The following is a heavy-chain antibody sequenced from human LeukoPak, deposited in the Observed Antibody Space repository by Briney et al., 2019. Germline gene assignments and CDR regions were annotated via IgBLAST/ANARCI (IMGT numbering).Heavy chain of an antibody. Sequence: PSETLSLTCAVYGGSFSGYYWSWIRQPPGKGLEWIGEINHSGSTNYNPSLKSRVTISVDTSKNQFSLKLSSVTAADTAVYYCARRTGTAGGNHFDYWGQETLVTVSS. CDR2: INHSGST. V-gene: IGHV4-34*01. CDR1: GGSFSGYY. CDR3: ARRTGTAGGNHFDY. J-gene: IGHJ4*02. D-gene: IGHD1/OR15-1a*01.